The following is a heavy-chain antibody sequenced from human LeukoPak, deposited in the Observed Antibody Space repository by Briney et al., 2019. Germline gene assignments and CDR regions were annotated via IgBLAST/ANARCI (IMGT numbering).Heavy chain of an antibody. J-gene: IGHJ4*02. Sequence: GGSLKLSCAASGFTFSGSAMHWVRQASGKGLEWVGRIRSKANSYATAYAASVKGRFTISRDDSKNTAYLQMNSLKTEDTAVYYCTRTLAGGKDYWGQGTLVTVSS. CDR3: TRTLAGGKDY. CDR1: GFTFSGSA. D-gene: IGHD4-23*01. CDR2: IRSKANSYAT. V-gene: IGHV3-73*01.